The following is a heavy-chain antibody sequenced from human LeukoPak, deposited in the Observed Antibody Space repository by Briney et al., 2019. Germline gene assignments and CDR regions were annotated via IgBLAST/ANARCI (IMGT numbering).Heavy chain of an antibody. J-gene: IGHJ6*04. CDR2: IWYDGSNK. CDR1: GFTFSSYG. Sequence: PGRSLRLSCAASGFTFSSYGMHWVRQAPGKGLEWVAVIWYDGSNKYYADSVKGRFTISRDNSKNTLYLQMNSLRAEDTAVYYCARVRDFDWLLYVRGGMDVWGKGTTVTVSS. CDR3: ARVRDFDWLLYVRGGMDV. V-gene: IGHV3-33*01. D-gene: IGHD3-9*01.